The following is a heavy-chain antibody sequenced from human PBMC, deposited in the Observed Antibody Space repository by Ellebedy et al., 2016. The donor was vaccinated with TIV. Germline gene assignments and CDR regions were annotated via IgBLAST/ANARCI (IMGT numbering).Heavy chain of an antibody. CDR1: GGSITMSSYF. CDR3: ARPSANY. Sequence: MPSETLSLTCIVSGGSITMSSYFWGWIRQPPGKGLEWIGIMFYTGSTYYNPSLKSRVTISVDTSKNQFSLRLTSVTAADTAIYYCARPSANYWGRGILVTVSS. J-gene: IGHJ4*02. V-gene: IGHV4-39*01. CDR2: MFYTGST.